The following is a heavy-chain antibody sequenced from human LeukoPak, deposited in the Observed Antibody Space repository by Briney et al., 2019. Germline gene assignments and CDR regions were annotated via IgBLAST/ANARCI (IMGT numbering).Heavy chain of an antibody. V-gene: IGHV3-30-3*01. J-gene: IGHJ4*02. CDR3: ARDRYDYVWGSYRYTDY. CDR2: ISYDGSNK. Sequence: GGSLRLSCAASGFTFSSYAMHWVRQAPGKGLEWVAVISYDGSNKYYADSVKGRFTISRDNSKNTLYLQMNSLRAEDTAVYYCARDRYDYVWGSYRYTDYWGQGTQVTVSS. D-gene: IGHD3-16*02. CDR1: GFTFSSYA.